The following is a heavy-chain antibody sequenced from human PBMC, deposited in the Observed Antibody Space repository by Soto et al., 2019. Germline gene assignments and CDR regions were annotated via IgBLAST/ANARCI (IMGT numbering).Heavy chain of an antibody. CDR2: ISSSSSYI. V-gene: IGHV3-21*01. Sequence: GGSLRLSCAASGFTFSSYSMNWVRQAPGKGLEWVSSISSSSSYIYYADSVKGRFTISRDNAKNSLYLQMNSLRAEDTAVYYCARDRTTVTTLEYNWFDPWGQGTLVTVSS. CDR3: ARDRTTVTTLEYNWFDP. D-gene: IGHD4-4*01. CDR1: GFTFSSYS. J-gene: IGHJ5*02.